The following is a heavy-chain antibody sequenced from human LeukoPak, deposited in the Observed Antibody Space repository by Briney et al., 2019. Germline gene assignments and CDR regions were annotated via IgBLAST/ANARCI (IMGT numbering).Heavy chain of an antibody. CDR2: IKQDGSEK. D-gene: IGHD3-10*02. V-gene: IGHV3-7*01. CDR3: AELGITMIGGV. J-gene: IGHJ6*04. Sequence: GGTLRLSCAASGFTFSSYWMSWVRQAPGKGLEWVANIKQDGSEKYYVDSVKGRFTISRDNAKNSLYLQMNSLRAEDTAVYYCAELGITMIGGVWGKGTTVTISS. CDR1: GFTFSSYW.